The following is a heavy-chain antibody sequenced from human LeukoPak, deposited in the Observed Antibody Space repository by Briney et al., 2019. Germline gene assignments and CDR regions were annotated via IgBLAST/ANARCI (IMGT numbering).Heavy chain of an antibody. J-gene: IGHJ4*02. D-gene: IGHD5-12*01. CDR1: GGSISRGGYY. V-gene: IGHV4-31*11. CDR2: VYYNGGT. CDR3: ARVGNGYDYADY. Sequence: SGTLSLTPAVSGGSISRGGYYWGWIRHHPRKGLELIAYVYYNGGTHYTPSLKSRVTISVDTSKNHFSLRLASVTGTDRAVYYCARVGNGYDYADYWGQGTLVTVSS.